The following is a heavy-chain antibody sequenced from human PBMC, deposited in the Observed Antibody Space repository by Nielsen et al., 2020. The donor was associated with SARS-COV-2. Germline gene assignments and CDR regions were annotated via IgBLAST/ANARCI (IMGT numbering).Heavy chain of an antibody. CDR3: ARGQRYEAYYGMDV. V-gene: IGHV3-11*05. CDR1: GFTFSDYY. J-gene: IGHJ6*02. D-gene: IGHD1-14*01. Sequence: SLEISCAASGFTFSDYYMSWLRQAPGKGLDWVSYISSSSSYTNYADSVKGRFTISRDNAKNSLYLQMNSLRAEDTAVYYCARGQRYEAYYGMDVWGQGTTVTVSS. CDR2: ISSSSSYT.